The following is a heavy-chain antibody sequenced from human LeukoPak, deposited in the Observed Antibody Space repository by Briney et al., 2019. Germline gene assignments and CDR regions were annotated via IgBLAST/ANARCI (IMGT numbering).Heavy chain of an antibody. CDR3: ANRIVVVPAALLSDAFDI. CDR2: ISGSGGST. D-gene: IGHD2-2*01. CDR1: GFTFSSYA. Sequence: PGGSLRLSCAASGFTFSSYAMSWVRQAPGKGLEWVSAISGSGGSTYYADSVKGRFTTSRDNSKNTLYLQMDSLRAEDTAVYYCANRIVVVPAALLSDAFDIWGRGTMVTVSS. J-gene: IGHJ3*02. V-gene: IGHV3-23*01.